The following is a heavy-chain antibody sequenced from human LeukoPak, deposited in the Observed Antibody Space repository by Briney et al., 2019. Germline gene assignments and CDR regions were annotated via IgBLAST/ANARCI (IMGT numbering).Heavy chain of an antibody. D-gene: IGHD6-25*01. CDR2: IIPILGTA. V-gene: IGHV1-69*13. Sequence: AVKVSCKASGGTFSSYAVSWVRQAPGQGLEWMGGIIPILGTANHAQKFQGRVTITADESTSTAYMELGSLRSEGTAVCYCARDNGSEAFDIWGQGTMVTVSS. J-gene: IGHJ3*02. CDR1: GGTFSSYA. CDR3: ARDNGSEAFDI.